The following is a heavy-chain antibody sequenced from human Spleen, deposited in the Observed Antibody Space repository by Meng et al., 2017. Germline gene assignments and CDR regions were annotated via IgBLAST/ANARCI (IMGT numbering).Heavy chain of an antibody. CDR2: IYYSGST. CDR1: GASISSGGYS. V-gene: IGHV4-31*01. J-gene: IGHJ4*02. CDR3: ARGAGPTDSYFDH. Sequence: LQEPGPGLVKPSQTLSLTCTVSGASISSGGYSWSWIRQHPGKGLEWIGYIYYSGSTYYNPSLKSLVTISVDTSKSQFSLRLSSVTAADTAVYYCARGAGPTDSYFDHWGQGTLVTVSS. D-gene: IGHD4-17*01.